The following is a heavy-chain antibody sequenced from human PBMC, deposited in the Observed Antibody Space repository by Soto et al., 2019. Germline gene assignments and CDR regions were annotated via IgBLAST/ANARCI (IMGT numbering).Heavy chain of an antibody. CDR2: IIPIFGTA. V-gene: IGHV1-69*13. Sequence: SVKVSCKASGGTFTSYAISLVRQAPGQGLEWMGGIIPIFGTANYAQKFQGRVTITADESTSTAYMELSSLRSEDTAVYYCARDDTDSSGWSKFDPWGQGTLVTVSS. CDR3: ARDDTDSSGWSKFDP. J-gene: IGHJ5*02. D-gene: IGHD6-19*01. CDR1: GGTFTSYA.